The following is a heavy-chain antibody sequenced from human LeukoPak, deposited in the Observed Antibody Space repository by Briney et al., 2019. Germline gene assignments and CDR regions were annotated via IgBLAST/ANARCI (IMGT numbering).Heavy chain of an antibody. V-gene: IGHV1-46*02. D-gene: IGHD3-10*01. CDR3: ARGPRITMVRGGQWYYYMDV. CDR1: GYTFDNYH. J-gene: IGHJ6*03. CDR2: ISGSNGNT. Sequence: ASVKVSCKASGYTFDNYHVHWVRQAPGQGLEWMGWISGSNGNTNYAQKLQGRVTMTRDTSTSTVYMELSSLRSEDTAVYYCARGPRITMVRGGQWYYYMDVWGKGTTVTISS.